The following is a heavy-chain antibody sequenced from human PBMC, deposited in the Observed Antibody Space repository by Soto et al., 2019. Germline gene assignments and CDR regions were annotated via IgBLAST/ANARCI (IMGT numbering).Heavy chain of an antibody. J-gene: IGHJ3*02. CDR1: GFTVSSNY. CDR3: ARELTTVGAFDI. V-gene: IGHV3-53*04. CDR2: IYSGGST. Sequence: GESLKISCAASGFTVSSNYMSWVGEAPGKGLEWVSVIYSGGSTYYADSVKGRFTISRHNSKNTLYLQMNSLRAEDTAVYYCARELTTVGAFDIWGQGTMVTVSS. D-gene: IGHD4-17*01.